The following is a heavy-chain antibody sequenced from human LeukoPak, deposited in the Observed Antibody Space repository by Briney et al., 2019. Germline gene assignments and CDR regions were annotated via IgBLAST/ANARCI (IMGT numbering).Heavy chain of an antibody. D-gene: IGHD3-22*01. CDR2: ISSSSSYI. J-gene: IGHJ4*02. CDR1: GFTFSSYS. CDR3: ARDLSYYDSSGYYYS. Sequence: GGSLRLSCAASGFTFSSYSMNWVRQAPGKGLEWVSSISSSSSYIYYADSVKGRFTISRDNAKNSLYLQMTSLRAEDTAVYYCARDLSYYDSSGYYYSWGQGTLVTVSS. V-gene: IGHV3-21*01.